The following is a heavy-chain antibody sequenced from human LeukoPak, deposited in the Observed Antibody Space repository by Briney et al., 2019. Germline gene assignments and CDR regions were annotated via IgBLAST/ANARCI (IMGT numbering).Heavy chain of an antibody. V-gene: IGHV3-33*01. CDR1: GFTFSNYG. CDR2: IWYDGSNK. Sequence: GGSLRLSCAASGFTFSNYGMHWVRQAPGKGLEWVAVIWYDGSNKYYADSVKGRFTISRDNSKNTLYLQMNSLRAEDTAVYYCARYYDFWSGSTGDAFDIWGQGTMVTVSS. J-gene: IGHJ3*02. D-gene: IGHD3-3*01. CDR3: ARYYDFWSGSTGDAFDI.